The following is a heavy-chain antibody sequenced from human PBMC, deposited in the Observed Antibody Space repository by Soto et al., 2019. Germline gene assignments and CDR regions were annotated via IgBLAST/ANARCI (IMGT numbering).Heavy chain of an antibody. V-gene: IGHV1-46*01. CDR1: GYTFIHYY. Sequence: QVQLVQSGAEVKKPGASVKISCKASGYTFIHYYIHWVRQAPGQGLEWMAIINPNGGSTNYAQKFQGRVTVTSYTSTTTVSRELNTLESDDTAVYFCARSLLQGDFWGQGTLVTVSS. J-gene: IGHJ4*02. D-gene: IGHD2-21*01. CDR2: INPNGGST. CDR3: ARSLLQGDF.